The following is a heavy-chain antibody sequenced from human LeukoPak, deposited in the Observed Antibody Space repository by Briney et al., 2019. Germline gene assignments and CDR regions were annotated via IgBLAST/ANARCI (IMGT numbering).Heavy chain of an antibody. CDR2: FDPADDET. J-gene: IGHJ6*03. CDR1: GYTLTELS. CDR3: ARGPGGRRGYYPLEDSYYYYYMDV. D-gene: IGHD3-22*01. V-gene: IGHV1-24*01. Sequence: GASVKVSCKVSGYTLTELSMHWVRQAPGKGLEWMGGFDPADDETIYAQKFQGRVTMTEDTSTDTAYMEVSSLRSEDTAVYYCARGPGGRRGYYPLEDSYYYYYMDVWGKGTTVTVSS.